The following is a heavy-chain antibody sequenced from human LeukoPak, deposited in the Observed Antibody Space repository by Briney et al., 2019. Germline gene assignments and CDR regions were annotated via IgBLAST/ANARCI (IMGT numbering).Heavy chain of an antibody. V-gene: IGHV4-39*01. CDR2: IYYSGST. CDR3: ARQGITIFGVVTSIDY. CDR1: GGSISSSSYY. D-gene: IGHD3-3*01. Sequence: PSETLSLTCTVSGGSISSSSYYWGWIRQPPGKGLEWIGSIYYSGSTYYNPSLKSRVTISVDTSKNQFSLKLSSVTAADTAVYFCARQGITIFGVVTSIDYWGQGTLVTVSS. J-gene: IGHJ4*02.